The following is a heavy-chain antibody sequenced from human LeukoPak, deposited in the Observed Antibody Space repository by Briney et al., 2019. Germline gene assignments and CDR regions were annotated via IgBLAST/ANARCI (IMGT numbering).Heavy chain of an antibody. J-gene: IGHJ1*01. Sequence: SQTLSLTCTVSGDSISSGVYYWSWIRQPPGKGLEWIGNIYYGGSTYYNPSLKSRVTISVDTSKNQFSLKLSSVTAADTAVYYCARDPGYCSGGSCNAGNFQHWGQGTLVTVSS. CDR2: IYYGGST. D-gene: IGHD2-15*01. V-gene: IGHV4-30-4*01. CDR3: ARDPGYCSGGSCNAGNFQH. CDR1: GDSISSGVYY.